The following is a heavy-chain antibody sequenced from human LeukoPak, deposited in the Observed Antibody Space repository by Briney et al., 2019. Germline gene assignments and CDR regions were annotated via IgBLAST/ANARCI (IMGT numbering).Heavy chain of an antibody. Sequence: SETLSLTCAVYGGSFSGYYWGWICQPPGKGLEWIGEINHSGSTNYNPSLKSRVTISVDTSKNQFSLKLSSVTAADTAVYYCARGPRVYGGNSELDNWGQGTLVTVSS. CDR2: INHSGST. CDR1: GGSFSGYY. D-gene: IGHD4-17*01. J-gene: IGHJ4*02. V-gene: IGHV4-34*01. CDR3: ARGPRVYGGNSELDN.